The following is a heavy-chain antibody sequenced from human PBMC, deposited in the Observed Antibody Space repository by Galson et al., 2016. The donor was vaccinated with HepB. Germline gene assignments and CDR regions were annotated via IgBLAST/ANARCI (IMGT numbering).Heavy chain of an antibody. CDR2: INQDGSQK. Sequence: SLRLSCAASGFNFRNYMMDWVRLPPGKGLEWVANINQDGSQKNYVDSVEGRFTISRDYAKNSLYLQMSSLRAEDTAVYYCASEPTKSNEGYWGQGTLVSVSS. D-gene: IGHD1-1*01. J-gene: IGHJ4*02. CDR1: GFNFRNYM. CDR3: ASEPTKSNEGY. V-gene: IGHV3-7*03.